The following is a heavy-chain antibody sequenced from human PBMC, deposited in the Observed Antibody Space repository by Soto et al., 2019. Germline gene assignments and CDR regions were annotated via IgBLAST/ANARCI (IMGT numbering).Heavy chain of an antibody. CDR3: ARGPGSLRP. CDR2: TYYRSKGYS. D-gene: IGHD1-1*01. V-gene: IGHV6-1*01. CDR1: GDSVSSNSAA. J-gene: IGHJ5*02. Sequence: SQTLSLTCAISGDSVSSNSAAWNWIRLSPSRGLEWLGRTYYRSKGYSVYAPSVKSRISINPDTSKNQFSLHLNSVTPDDTAIYYCARGPGSLRPWGQGTLVTVSS.